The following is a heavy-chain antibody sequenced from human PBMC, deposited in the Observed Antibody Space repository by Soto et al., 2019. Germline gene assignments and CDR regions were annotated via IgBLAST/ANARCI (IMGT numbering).Heavy chain of an antibody. CDR2: IYYSGST. D-gene: IGHD6-6*01. CDR3: AREGSSGANDY. V-gene: IGHV4-61*01. Sequence: PSETLSLTCTVSGGSISSSSYYWGWIRQPPGKGLEWIGYIYYSGSTNYNPSLKSRVTISVDTSKNQFSLKLSSVTAADTAVYYCAREGSSGANDYWGQGTLVTVSS. CDR1: GGSISSSSYY. J-gene: IGHJ4*02.